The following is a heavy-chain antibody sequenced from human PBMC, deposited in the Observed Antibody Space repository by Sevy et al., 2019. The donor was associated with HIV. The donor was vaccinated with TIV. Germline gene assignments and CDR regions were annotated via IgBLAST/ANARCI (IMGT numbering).Heavy chain of an antibody. D-gene: IGHD3-3*01. V-gene: IGHV3-30*02. CDR3: AKDGELLEWPYGMDF. Sequence: GGSLRLSCAASGFTFSSYGMHWVRQAPGKGLEWVAFIRYDGSNKYYADSVKGRFTISRDNSKNTLYLQMNSLRAEDTAVYYCAKDGELLEWPYGMDFWGQGTTVTVSS. CDR2: IRYDGSNK. CDR1: GFTFSSYG. J-gene: IGHJ6*02.